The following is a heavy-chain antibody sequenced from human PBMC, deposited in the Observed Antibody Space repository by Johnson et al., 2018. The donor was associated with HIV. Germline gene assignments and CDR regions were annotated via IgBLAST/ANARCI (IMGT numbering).Heavy chain of an antibody. V-gene: IGHV3-9*01. CDR2: LDWNSGNI. J-gene: IGHJ3*02. CDR3: AKDQHGPLVPTVMRDDAFDI. Sequence: EVQLVESGGGLVQPGRSLRLSCAASGFTFDDYAIQWVRQAPGKGLAWVSGLDWNSGNIGNTDSVKCRFTISRDNAKNAVYLQMNSLGAGDTAVYYCAKDQHGPLVPTVMRDDAFDIWGQGTMVTVSS. D-gene: IGHD5-12*01. CDR1: GFTFDDYA.